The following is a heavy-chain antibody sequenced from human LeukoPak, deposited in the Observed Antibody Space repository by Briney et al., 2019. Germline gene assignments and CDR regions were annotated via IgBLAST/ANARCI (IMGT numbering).Heavy chain of an antibody. D-gene: IGHD6-19*01. CDR1: GYTFTDYH. J-gene: IGHJ5*02. CDR3: ARDSLRTAIAMAGGNWFDP. V-gene: IGHV1-46*01. CDR2: INPSGGSA. Sequence: ASVKVSCKASGYTFTDYHMHWVRQAPGQGLEWMGIINPSGGSATYAEKFQGRVTMTRDTSTSTVYMELTSLRSEDTAVYYCARDSLRTAIAMAGGNWFDPWGQGTLVTVSP.